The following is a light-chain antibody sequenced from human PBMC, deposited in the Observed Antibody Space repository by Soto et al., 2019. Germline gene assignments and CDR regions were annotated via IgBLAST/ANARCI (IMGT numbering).Light chain of an antibody. CDR1: QSISSN. CDR3: QQYNNWPPTWT. J-gene: IGKJ5*01. V-gene: IGKV3-15*01. CDR2: AAS. Sequence: IVMSQSPATLSVSPGERATLSCRASQSISSNLAWYQQKPGQAPRLLLYAASTRATNIPARFSGSGSGTEFTLTISSLQSEDFAVYYCQQYNNWPPTWTFGQGTRLEIK.